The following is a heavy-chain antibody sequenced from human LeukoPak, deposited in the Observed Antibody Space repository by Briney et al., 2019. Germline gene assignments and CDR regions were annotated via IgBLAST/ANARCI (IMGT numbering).Heavy chain of an antibody. CDR1: GFTFSSCE. CDR3: TSYKRDYYDSSGYYNWFDP. D-gene: IGHD3-22*01. Sequence: GGSLRLSCAASGFTFSSCEMNWVRQAPGKGLEWVSYISSSGSPIYYADSVKGRFTISRDDSKNTAYLQMNSLKTEDTAVYYCTSYKRDYYDSSGYYNWFDPWGQGTLVTVSS. V-gene: IGHV3-48*03. CDR2: ISSSGSPI. J-gene: IGHJ5*02.